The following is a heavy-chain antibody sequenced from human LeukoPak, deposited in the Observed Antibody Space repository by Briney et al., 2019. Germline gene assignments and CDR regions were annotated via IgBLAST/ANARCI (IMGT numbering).Heavy chain of an antibody. Sequence: SVKVSCKASGGTFSSYAISWVRQAPGQGLEWMGRIIPILGIANYAQKFQGRVTITADKSTSTAYMELSRLRSDDTAVYYCARDSMPGIAAAGSVDHYYYGMDVWGQGTTVTVSS. CDR3: ARDSMPGIAAAGSVDHYYYGMDV. V-gene: IGHV1-69*04. D-gene: IGHD6-13*01. CDR2: IIPILGIA. CDR1: GGTFSSYA. J-gene: IGHJ6*02.